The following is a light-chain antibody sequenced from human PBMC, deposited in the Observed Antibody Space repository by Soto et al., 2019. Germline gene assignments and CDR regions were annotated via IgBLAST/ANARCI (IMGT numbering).Light chain of an antibody. CDR2: DVS. V-gene: IGLV2-11*01. CDR3: CSSTESHTFDV. J-gene: IGLJ1*01. CDR1: SSDVGGYNC. Sequence: QSVLTEPRSVSGSPGESVTISCTGSSSDVGGYNCVSWYQQLPGRAPKLMIYDVSERPSGIPDRFSGSKSGNTASLTISGLRADDEADYYCCSSTESHTFDVFGSGTKVTVL.